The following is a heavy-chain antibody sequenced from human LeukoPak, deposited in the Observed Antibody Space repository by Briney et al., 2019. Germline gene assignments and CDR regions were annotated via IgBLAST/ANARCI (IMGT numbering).Heavy chain of an antibody. J-gene: IGHJ6*03. D-gene: IGHD2-2*01. V-gene: IGHV3-7*01. CDR1: GFTFSNFW. CDR2: IKQDGSEK. CDR3: ARLVVVVPAAMERGYYYYYYYMDV. Sequence: GGSLRLSCAASGFTFSNFWMSWVRQAPGKGLEWVANIKQDGSEKYYVDSVKGRFTISRDNAKNSLYLQMNSLRAEDTAVYYCARLVVVVPAAMERGYYYYYYYMDVWGKGTTVTVSS.